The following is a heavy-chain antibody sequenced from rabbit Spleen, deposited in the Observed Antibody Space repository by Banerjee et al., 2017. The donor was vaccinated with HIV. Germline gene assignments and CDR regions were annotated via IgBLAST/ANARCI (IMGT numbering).Heavy chain of an antibody. Sequence: QEQLVESGGGLVKPGASLTLTCKASGFSFSRGYDMCWVRQAPGKGLEWIGIIYAAKGSTDYASWVNGRFTISSDNAQSTVDLKMTGLTAADTATYFCTRAIVPWLGLTRLDLWGPGTLVTVS. J-gene: IGHJ3*01. CDR3: TRAIVPWLGLTRLDL. CDR1: GFSFSRGYD. V-gene: IGHV1S43*01. D-gene: IGHD4-1*01. CDR2: IYAAKGST.